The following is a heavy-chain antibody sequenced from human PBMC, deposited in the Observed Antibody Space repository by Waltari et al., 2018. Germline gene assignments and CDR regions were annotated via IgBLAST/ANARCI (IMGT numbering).Heavy chain of an antibody. D-gene: IGHD3-10*01. CDR2: FDPEDGET. J-gene: IGHJ6*02. V-gene: IGHV1-24*01. CDR1: GHSLSELS. CDR3: TCSGEMASIGGGYYYGMDV. Sequence: QVQLVPSGAEVKKPGASVKVSCTVSGHSLSELSMHWGRQAPGNGLVWMGGFDPEDGETIYAQKFQGRVTMTEDTSTDTAYMELSSLRSEDTAVYYCTCSGEMASIGGGYYYGMDVWGQGTTVTVSS.